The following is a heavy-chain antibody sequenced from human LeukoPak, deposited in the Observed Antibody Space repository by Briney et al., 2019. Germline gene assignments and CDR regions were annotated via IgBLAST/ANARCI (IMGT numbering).Heavy chain of an antibody. J-gene: IGHJ4*02. Sequence: GGSLRLSCAASGFIFSSYGMHWVRQAPGKELEWVAVISYDGSNKYYADSVKGRFTISRDDSKNTLYLQMNSLRAEDTAVYYCAKDQWELPQYYFDYWGQGTLVTVSS. V-gene: IGHV3-30*18. CDR3: AKDQWELPQYYFDY. D-gene: IGHD1-26*01. CDR2: ISYDGSNK. CDR1: GFIFSSYG.